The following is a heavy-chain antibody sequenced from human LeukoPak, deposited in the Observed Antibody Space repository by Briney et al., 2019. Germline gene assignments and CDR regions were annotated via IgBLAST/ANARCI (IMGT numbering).Heavy chain of an antibody. CDR1: GYTFTSYY. V-gene: IGHV1-8*02. D-gene: IGHD2-2*01. CDR3: ARAPMGAAALY. Sequence: ASVKVSCKASGYTFTSYYMHWVRQTPGQGLEWMGWMNPVSGNAGSAQKFQGRVSLTRDTSISTAYMELSSLTSDDTAFYYCARAPMGAAALYWGQGTLVTVSS. CDR2: MNPVSGNA. J-gene: IGHJ4*02.